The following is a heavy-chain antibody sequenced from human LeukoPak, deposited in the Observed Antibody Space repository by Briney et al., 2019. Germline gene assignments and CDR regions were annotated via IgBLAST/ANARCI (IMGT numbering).Heavy chain of an antibody. CDR3: ARIRGGGYDLDYYYYGMDV. Sequence: QPGGSLRLSCAASGFTFSSYWMSWGRQAPGKGLEWVANIKQDGSEKYYADSAKGRFTISRDNAKNSLYLQMNSLRAEDTAVYYCARIRGGGYDLDYYYYGMDVWGKGTTVTVSS. J-gene: IGHJ6*04. V-gene: IGHV3-7*03. D-gene: IGHD5-12*01. CDR1: GFTFSSYW. CDR2: IKQDGSEK.